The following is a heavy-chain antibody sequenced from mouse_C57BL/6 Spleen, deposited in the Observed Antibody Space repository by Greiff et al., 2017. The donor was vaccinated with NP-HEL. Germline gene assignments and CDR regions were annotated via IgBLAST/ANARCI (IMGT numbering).Heavy chain of an antibody. CDR2: ISYDGSN. D-gene: IGHD1-1*01. V-gene: IGHV3-6*01. CDR3: AKRDYYGSQDY. Sequence: EVKLVESGPGLVKPSQSLSLTCSVTGYSFTSGYYWNWIRQFPGNKLEWMGYISYDGSNNYNPSLKNRISITRDTSKNQFFLKLNSVTTEDTATYYCAKRDYYGSQDYWGQGTTLTVSS. CDR1: GYSFTSGYY. J-gene: IGHJ2*01.